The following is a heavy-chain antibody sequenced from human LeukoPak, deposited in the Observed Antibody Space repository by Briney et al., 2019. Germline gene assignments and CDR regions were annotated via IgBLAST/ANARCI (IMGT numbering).Heavy chain of an antibody. J-gene: IGHJ4*02. D-gene: IGHD1-26*01. Sequence: GGSLRLSCAASGFTFSDHAMHWVRHAPGKGLEWVSAVGVAADTFYPGSVKGRFTISRENAKNFLYLQMNSLRVEDTAVYYCVRQKKSHGNFDYWGQGTLVTVSS. CDR1: GFTFSDHA. V-gene: IGHV3-13*01. CDR2: VGVAADT. CDR3: VRQKKSHGNFDY.